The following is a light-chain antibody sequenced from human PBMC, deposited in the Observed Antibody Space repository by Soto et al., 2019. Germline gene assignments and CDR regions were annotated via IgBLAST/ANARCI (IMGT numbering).Light chain of an antibody. CDR1: GSDIGAYNY. CDR2: GVT. Sequence: QPALTQPASVSGSPGQSITISCTGSGSDIGAYNYVPWYQQHPGKAPKLLIHGVTRRPSGVSSRFSASKSAYTASLTISGLQAEDEANYYCSSFTTSYFYVFGPGTKVTVL. J-gene: IGLJ1*01. V-gene: IGLV2-14*01. CDR3: SSFTTSYFYV.